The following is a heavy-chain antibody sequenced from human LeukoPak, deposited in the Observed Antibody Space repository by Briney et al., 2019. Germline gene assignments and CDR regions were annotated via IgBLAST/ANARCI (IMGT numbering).Heavy chain of an antibody. CDR3: ARLRAGDYFDY. CDR2: IKEDGSEK. D-gene: IGHD6-19*01. CDR1: GFTFSSYW. Sequence: PRGSLRLSCAASGFTFSSYWMSWVRQAPGKGLEWVANIKEDGSEKYYVDSVKGRLTISRDTAKSSLYLQMNSLRAEDTAVYYCARLRAGDYFDYWGQGTLVTVSS. V-gene: IGHV3-7*04. J-gene: IGHJ4*02.